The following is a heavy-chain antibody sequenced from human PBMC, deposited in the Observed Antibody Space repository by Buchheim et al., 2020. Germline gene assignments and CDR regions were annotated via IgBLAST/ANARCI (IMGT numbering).Heavy chain of an antibody. J-gene: IGHJ4*02. CDR3: ARDPRSWGGDFWRIYFDF. V-gene: IGHV3-30*16. CDR1: GFTFRNYV. D-gene: IGHD3-3*01. CDR2: ISSDGHNK. Sequence: QVQLVESGGGVVQPGGSLRLSCVVSGFTFRNYVVHWVRQAPGKGLERVAGISSDGHNKNYADSVKERFIVSRDNSQNTLYLEMKSLRPEDTAVYFCARDPRSWGGDFWRIYFDFWGQGT.